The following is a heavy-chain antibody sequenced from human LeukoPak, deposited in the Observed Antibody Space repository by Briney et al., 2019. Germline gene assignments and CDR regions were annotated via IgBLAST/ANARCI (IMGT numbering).Heavy chain of an antibody. V-gene: IGHV1-2*02. Sequence: ASVNVSCKASVYTFTGYYMHWVRQAPGQGLEWMGWINPNSGGTNYAQKFQGRVTMTRDTSISTAYMELSRLRSDDTAVYYCARGLPTRTPYYFDYWGQGTLVTVSS. CDR3: ARGLPTRTPYYFDY. CDR1: VYTFTGYY. J-gene: IGHJ4*02. CDR2: INPNSGGT.